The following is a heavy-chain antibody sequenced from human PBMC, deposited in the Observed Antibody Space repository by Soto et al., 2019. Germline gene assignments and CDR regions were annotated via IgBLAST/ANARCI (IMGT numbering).Heavy chain of an antibody. CDR1: GGSISSYY. D-gene: IGHD1-26*01. CDR2: IYYSGST. CDR3: ARDLVGAAGAP. V-gene: IGHV4-59*01. J-gene: IGHJ5*02. Sequence: SETLSLTCTVSGGSISSYYWSWIRQPPGKGLEWIGYIYYSGSTNYNPSLKSRVTISVDTSKNQFSLKLSSVTAADTAVYYCARDLVGAAGAPWGQGTLVTVSS.